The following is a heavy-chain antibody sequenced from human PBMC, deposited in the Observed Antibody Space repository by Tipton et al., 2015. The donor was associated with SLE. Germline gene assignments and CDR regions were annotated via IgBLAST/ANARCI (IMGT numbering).Heavy chain of an antibody. Sequence: TLSLTCTVSGDSMSSSSYYWGWIRQAPGKGREWIGSIYFTGGPFYNPSLKSRVTVSVDTSKNQFSLKLNSVTAADTAFYFCARGGAAMAPIDHWGQGTLVTVSS. D-gene: IGHD5-12*01. CDR2: IYFTGGP. V-gene: IGHV4-39*07. CDR1: GDSMSSSSYY. J-gene: IGHJ4*02. CDR3: ARGGAAMAPIDH.